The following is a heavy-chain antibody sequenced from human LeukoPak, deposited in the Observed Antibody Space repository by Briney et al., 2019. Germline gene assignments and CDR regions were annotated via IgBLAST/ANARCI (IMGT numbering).Heavy chain of an antibody. D-gene: IGHD3-3*01. V-gene: IGHV3-23*01. Sequence: GGSLRLSCTASGFTLTSYTMTWVRQVPGKGLDWVSLIRGHDGKTVYADSVKGRFTISRDNSKNTLYLQMNSLRAEDTAVYYCARVSGYDFWSGYLDYWGQGTLVTVSS. CDR1: GFTLTSYT. J-gene: IGHJ4*02. CDR3: ARVSGYDFWSGYLDY. CDR2: IRGHDGKT.